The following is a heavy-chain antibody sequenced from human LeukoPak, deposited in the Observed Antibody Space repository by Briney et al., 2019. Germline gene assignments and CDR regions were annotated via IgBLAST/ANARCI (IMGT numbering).Heavy chain of an antibody. J-gene: IGHJ6*03. V-gene: IGHV3-23*01. CDR3: AKSSGYYDFWSGYYDYYYMDV. D-gene: IGHD3-3*01. CDR1: GFTFSSYA. Sequence: GGSLRLSCAASGFTFSSYAMSWVRQAPGKGLEWVSAISGSGGSTYYADSVKGRFTISRDKSKNTLYLQMNSLRAEDTAVYYCAKSSGYYDFWSGYYDYYYMDVWGKGTTVTVSS. CDR2: ISGSGGST.